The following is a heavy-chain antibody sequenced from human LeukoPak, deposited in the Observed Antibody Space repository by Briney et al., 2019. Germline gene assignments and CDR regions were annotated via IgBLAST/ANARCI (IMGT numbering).Heavy chain of an antibody. CDR2: IYYSGST. CDR3: ARHHLAAAGRYFDY. V-gene: IGHV4-39*01. CDR1: GGSISSSSYY. D-gene: IGHD6-13*01. J-gene: IGHJ4*02. Sequence: SETLSLTCTVSGGSISSSSYYWGWIRQPPGKGLEWIGSIYYSGSTYYNPPLKSRVTISVDTSKNQFSLKLSSVTAADTAVYYCARHHLAAAGRYFDYWGQGTLVIVSS.